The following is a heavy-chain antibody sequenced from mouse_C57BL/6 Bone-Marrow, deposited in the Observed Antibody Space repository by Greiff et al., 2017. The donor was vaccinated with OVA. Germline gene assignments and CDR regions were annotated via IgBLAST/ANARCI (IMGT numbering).Heavy chain of an antibody. J-gene: IGHJ4*01. CDR3: AARVYALDY. CDR2: IYPGDGDT. Sequence: VQLQQSGPELVKPGASVKISCKASGYAFSSYCMHWVKQRPGKGLEWIGWIYPGDGDTNYNGKFKGKATLTADKSSSTAYMQLSSLTSEDSAVYYDAARVYALDYWGQGTTVTVSS. V-gene: IGHV1-82*01. CDR1: GYAFSSYC.